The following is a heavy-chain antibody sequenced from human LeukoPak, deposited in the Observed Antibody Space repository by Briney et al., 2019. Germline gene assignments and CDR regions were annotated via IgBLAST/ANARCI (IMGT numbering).Heavy chain of an antibody. CDR1: GFTFDDYA. J-gene: IGHJ6*02. V-gene: IGHV3-9*01. D-gene: IGHD1-26*01. Sequence: GGSLRLSCAASGFTFDDYAMHWVRQAPGKGLEWVSGISWNSGSIGYADSVKGRFTISRDNAKNSLYLQMNSLRAEDTAVYYCAVSGRGGFYYYGMDVWGQGTTVTVSS. CDR2: ISWNSGSI. CDR3: AVSGRGGFYYYGMDV.